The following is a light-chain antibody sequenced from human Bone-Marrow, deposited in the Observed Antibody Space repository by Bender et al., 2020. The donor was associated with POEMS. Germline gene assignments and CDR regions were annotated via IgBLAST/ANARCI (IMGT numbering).Light chain of an antibody. V-gene: IGLV2-8*01. CDR3: CSYAGTYHVV. J-gene: IGLJ2*01. Sequence: QSALTQPPSASGSPGQSVTISCTGTTSDVGDYDYVSWYQQHPGRAPKLMIYEVNKRPSGVPDRFSASKSGNTASLTISGLQPEDEADYYCCSYAGTYHVVFGGGTKLTVL. CDR2: EVN. CDR1: TSDVGDYDY.